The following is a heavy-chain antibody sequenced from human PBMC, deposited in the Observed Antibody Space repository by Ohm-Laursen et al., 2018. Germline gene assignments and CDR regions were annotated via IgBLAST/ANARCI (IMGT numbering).Heavy chain of an antibody. V-gene: IGHV3-21*01. CDR3: ARGLYSYDSSGYPAL. CDR2: ISGSSNFI. Sequence: SLRLSCAASGFTFSSYTMNWVRQAPGQGLECVSSISGSSNFIYYADSVKGRFTISRDNAKNSLYLQMNSLRAEDTAVYYCARGLYSYDSSGYPALWGQGTLVTVSS. J-gene: IGHJ1*01. D-gene: IGHD3-22*01. CDR1: GFTFSSYT.